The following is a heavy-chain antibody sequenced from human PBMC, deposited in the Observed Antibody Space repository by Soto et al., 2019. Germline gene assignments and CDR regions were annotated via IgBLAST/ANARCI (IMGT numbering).Heavy chain of an antibody. CDR2: INQGGREK. CDR3: ARYGLPSYGGYALDL. D-gene: IGHD3-10*01. CDR1: GFSFFSYW. V-gene: IGHV3-7*01. Sequence: WGSLRLSCAASGFSFFSYWISLFRHSPVKGWEWVANINQGGREKNYVDSVKGRFSISRDDAEKSHHLQMNSLRVEDTAVYFCARYGLPSYGGYALDLWGQGTMVTVSS. J-gene: IGHJ3*01.